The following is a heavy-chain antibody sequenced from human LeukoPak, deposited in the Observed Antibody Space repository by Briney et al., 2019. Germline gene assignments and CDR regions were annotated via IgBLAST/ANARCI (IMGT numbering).Heavy chain of an antibody. CDR2: IIPIFGTA. J-gene: IGHJ6*02. CDR1: GGTFSSYA. Sequence: SVKVSFKASGGTFSSYAISWVRQAPGQGLEWMGGIIPIFGTANYAQKFQGRVTITADESTSTAYMELSSLRSEDPAVYYCARNVDGAVAASRYYYYYGMDVWGQGTTVTVSS. CDR3: ARNVDGAVAASRYYYYYGMDV. V-gene: IGHV1-69*01. D-gene: IGHD2-15*01.